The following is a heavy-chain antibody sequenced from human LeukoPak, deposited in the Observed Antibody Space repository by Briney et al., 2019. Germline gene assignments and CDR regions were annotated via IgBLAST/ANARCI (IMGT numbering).Heavy chain of an antibody. CDR2: ISWNSGSI. CDR3: AKAIAAPGAFDL. D-gene: IGHD6-13*01. CDR1: GFTFDDYA. J-gene: IGHJ3*01. Sequence: GGSLRLSCAASGFTFDDYAMHWVRQAPGKGLEWVSGISWNSGSIGYADSVRGRFTISRDNARNSLYLQMNSLRPEDTALYYCAKAIAAPGAFDLWGQGTMVIVSS. V-gene: IGHV3-9*01.